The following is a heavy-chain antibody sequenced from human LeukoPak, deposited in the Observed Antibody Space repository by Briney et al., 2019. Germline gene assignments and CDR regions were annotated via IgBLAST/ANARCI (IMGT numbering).Heavy chain of an antibody. Sequence: PSETLSLTCAVYGGSLSGYYWSWIRQPPGKGLEWIGEINHSGSTNYNPSLKSRVTISVDTSKNQFSLKLSSVTAADTAVYYCARSYWFGELYPTFDIWGQGTMVTVSS. CDR1: GGSLSGYY. CDR3: ARSYWFGELYPTFDI. D-gene: IGHD3-10*01. CDR2: INHSGST. V-gene: IGHV4-34*01. J-gene: IGHJ3*02.